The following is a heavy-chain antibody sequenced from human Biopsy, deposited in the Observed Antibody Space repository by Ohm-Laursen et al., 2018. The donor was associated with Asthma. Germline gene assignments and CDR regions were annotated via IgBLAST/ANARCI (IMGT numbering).Heavy chain of an antibody. J-gene: IGHJ3*02. Sequence: VASVKVSCKASGYTFINYAIHWVRQAPGHSLEWMGWINAANGNTKYSQKFQGRLTISRDTSASTAYMDLSSLRSEDTAVYYCARTYYDFLTGQVNDALAMWGQGTVVTVSS. V-gene: IGHV1-3*01. CDR1: GYTFINYA. CDR3: ARTYYDFLTGQVNDALAM. D-gene: IGHD3-9*01. CDR2: INAANGNT.